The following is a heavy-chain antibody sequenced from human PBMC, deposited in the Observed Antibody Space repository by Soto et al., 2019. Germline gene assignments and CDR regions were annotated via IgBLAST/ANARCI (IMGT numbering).Heavy chain of an antibody. J-gene: IGHJ4*02. D-gene: IGHD4-17*01. CDR2: TIPILGIA. CDR1: GGTFSSYT. Sequence: QVQLVQSGAEVKKPGSSVKVSCKASGGTFSSYTISWVRQAPGQGLEWMGRTIPILGIANYAQKFQGRVTITADKSTSTAYMELSSLRSEDTAVYYCARGDYGPYYFDYWGQGTLVTVSS. V-gene: IGHV1-69*02. CDR3: ARGDYGPYYFDY.